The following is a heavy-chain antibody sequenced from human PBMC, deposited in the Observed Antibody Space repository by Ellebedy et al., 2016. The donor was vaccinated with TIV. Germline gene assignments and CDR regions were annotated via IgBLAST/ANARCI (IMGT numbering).Heavy chain of an antibody. CDR3: VCHLEGKYYGSGRYYGMDV. D-gene: IGHD3-10*01. J-gene: IGHJ6*02. Sequence: PGGSLRLSCSAPGFTFSSYAMHWVRQAPGKGLEYVSAISSNGGSTYYADSVKGRFTISRDNSKNTLYLQMSSLRAEDTAVYYCVCHLEGKYYGSGRYYGMDVWGQGTTVTVSS. V-gene: IGHV3-64D*06. CDR1: GFTFSSYA. CDR2: ISSNGGST.